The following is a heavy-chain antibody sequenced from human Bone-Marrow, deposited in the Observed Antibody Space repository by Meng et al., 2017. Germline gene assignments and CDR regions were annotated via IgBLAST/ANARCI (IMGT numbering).Heavy chain of an antibody. Sequence: SVKVSCKASGGTFSSYAISWARQAPGQGLEWMGGIIPIFGTANYAQKFQGRVTITTDESTSTAYMKLSSVTAADTAVYYCARGTGIAAAGEEYDAFDIWGQGTMVTVSS. V-gene: IGHV1-69*05. D-gene: IGHD6-13*01. CDR3: ARGTGIAAAGEEYDAFDI. CDR1: GGTFSSYA. J-gene: IGHJ3*02. CDR2: IIPIFGTA.